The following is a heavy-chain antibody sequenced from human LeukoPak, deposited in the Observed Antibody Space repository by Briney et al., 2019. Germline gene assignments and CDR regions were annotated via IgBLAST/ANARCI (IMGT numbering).Heavy chain of an antibody. CDR2: IYYSGST. D-gene: IGHD1-1*01. Sequence: SGTLSLTCTVSGGSMSSSSYYWGWIRQPPGKGLEWIGSIYYSGSTYYNPSLKSRVTISVDTSKNQFSLKLSSVTAADTAVYYCPREQPPGYYYYMDVWGKGTTVTVSS. CDR1: GGSMSSSSYY. V-gene: IGHV4-39*07. J-gene: IGHJ6*03. CDR3: PREQPPGYYYYMDV.